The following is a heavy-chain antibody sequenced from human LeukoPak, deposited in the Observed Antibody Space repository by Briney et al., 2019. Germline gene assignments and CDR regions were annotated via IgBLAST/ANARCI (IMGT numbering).Heavy chain of an antibody. D-gene: IGHD1-26*01. CDR2: ISASAGST. V-gene: IGHV3-23*01. CDR1: GFTFSSYA. Sequence: PGGSLRLSCAASGFTFSSYAMSWVRQAPGKGLEWVSTISASAGSTYYADSVKGRFTVSRDNSKNTLYLEMNSLRAEDTAIYYCAKMKGHPLPKYYMDVWGQGTTVTVSS. J-gene: IGHJ6*01. CDR3: AKMKGHPLPKYYMDV.